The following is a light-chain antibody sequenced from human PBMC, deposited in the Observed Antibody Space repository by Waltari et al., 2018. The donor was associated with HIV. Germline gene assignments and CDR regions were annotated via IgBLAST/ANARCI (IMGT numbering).Light chain of an antibody. Sequence: QSALTQPASVSGSPGQSITTSCTGTSNDVGAYDYVSWYQQSPGKVPNLLIYAVYNRPSRMSKRFSGSKSGNTAVLTISGLRAEDAADYYCASFTSGRLNVFGSGTKVTGL. V-gene: IGLV2-14*01. CDR1: SNDVGAYDY. J-gene: IGLJ1*01. CDR3: ASFTSGRLNV. CDR2: AVY.